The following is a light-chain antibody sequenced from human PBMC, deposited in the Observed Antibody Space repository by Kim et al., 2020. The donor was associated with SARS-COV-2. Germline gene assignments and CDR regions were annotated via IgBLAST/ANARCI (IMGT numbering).Light chain of an antibody. V-gene: IGKV3-15*01. CDR3: QQYYTWWT. CDR1: QSVNSN. J-gene: IGKJ1*01. CDR2: GAS. Sequence: PGETATLSCRASQSVNSNLAWYQQKPGQAPRLLISGASTRATGIPARFRGSGSGTEFTLTITSLQSEDSAIFYCQQYYTWWTFGQGTKVDIK.